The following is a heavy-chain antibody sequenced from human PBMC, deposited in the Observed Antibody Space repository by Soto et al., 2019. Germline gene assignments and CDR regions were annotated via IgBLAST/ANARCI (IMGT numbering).Heavy chain of an antibody. CDR2: ISHDGSKK. CDR1: GFIFSDYY. D-gene: IGHD3-9*01. J-gene: IGHJ6*02. CDR3: ARSSYDDVLTGWSMDV. Sequence: QVQLVESGGGVVQPGRSLRLSCAASGFIFSDYYMHGVRQAPGKGLEWVAVISHDGSKKYYADSVKGRFAISRDNSKNTLYLQMNSLRPDDTAVNYCARSSYDDVLTGWSMDVWGQGTMVTVSS. V-gene: IGHV3-30*09.